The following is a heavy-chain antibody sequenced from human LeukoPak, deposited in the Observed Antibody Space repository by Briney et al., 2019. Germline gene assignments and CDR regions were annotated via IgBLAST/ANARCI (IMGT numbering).Heavy chain of an antibody. CDR1: GFTFRHYW. D-gene: IGHD4/OR15-4a*01. CDR2: INPDGTTI. J-gene: IGHJ4*02. CDR3: ARFRAGAGDF. Sequence: GGSLRLSCAASGFTFRHYWMHWVRQVPGKGVVLVSRINPDGTTINYADSVRGRFDISRDNAKNTLHLEMNGLRADDTAVYYCARFRAGAGDFWGQGTLVSVSS. V-gene: IGHV3-74*01.